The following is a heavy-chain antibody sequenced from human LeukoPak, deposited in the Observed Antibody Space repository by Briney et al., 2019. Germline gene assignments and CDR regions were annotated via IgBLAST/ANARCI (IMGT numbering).Heavy chain of an antibody. CDR1: GGSFSGYY. J-gene: IGHJ5*02. V-gene: IGHV4-34*01. CDR2: INHSGST. Sequence: SETLSLTCAVCGGSFSGYYWSWIRQPPGKGLGWIGEINHSGSTNYNPSLKSRVTISVDTSKNQFSLKLSSVTAADTAVYYCARGSLHNWFDPWGQGTLVTVSS. CDR3: ARGSLHNWFDP.